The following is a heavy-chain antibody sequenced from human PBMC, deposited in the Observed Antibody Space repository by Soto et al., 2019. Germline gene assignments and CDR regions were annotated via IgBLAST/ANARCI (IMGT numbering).Heavy chain of an antibody. CDR1: GDSVSSNSAA. V-gene: IGHV6-1*01. J-gene: IGHJ6*02. CDR3: ARERYYGSGSNARLNYYYYGMDV. D-gene: IGHD3-10*01. Sequence: PSQTLSLTCAISGDSVSSNSAAWNWIRQSPSRGLEWLGRTYYRSKWYNDYAVSVKSRITINPDTSKNQFSLQLNSVTPEDTAVYYCARERYYGSGSNARLNYYYYGMDVWGQGTTVTVSS. CDR2: TYYRSKWYN.